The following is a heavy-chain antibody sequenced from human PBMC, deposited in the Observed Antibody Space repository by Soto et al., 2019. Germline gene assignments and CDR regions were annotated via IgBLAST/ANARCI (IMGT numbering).Heavy chain of an antibody. V-gene: IGHV1-18*01. Sequence: QVQLVQSGAEVKKPGASVKVSCKASGYTFTNYGISWVRQAPAQGLEWMGWISAYNGNTKYAQKLQGRVTMTTDTSTSTGYMELRSLRSDDTAVYYCARDRRDKLPLNNWFDPWGQGTLVTVSS. CDR3: ARDRRDKLPLNNWFDP. J-gene: IGHJ5*02. CDR1: GYTFTNYG. CDR2: ISAYNGNT.